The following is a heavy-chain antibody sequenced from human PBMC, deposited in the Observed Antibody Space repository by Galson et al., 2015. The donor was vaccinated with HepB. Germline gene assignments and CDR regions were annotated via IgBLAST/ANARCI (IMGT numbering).Heavy chain of an antibody. V-gene: IGHV3-23*01. CDR1: GFTFSNYA. Sequence: SLRLSCAASGFTFSNYAMSWVRQAPGKGLEWISVISGNTGSTFYTDSARGRFIISRDNSKNTLFLQMATLRVEDTALYFCAKHRGSGSPLYYDMDVWGQGTTVTVSS. CDR2: ISGNTGST. J-gene: IGHJ6*02. D-gene: IGHD3-10*01. CDR3: AKHRGSGSPLYYDMDV.